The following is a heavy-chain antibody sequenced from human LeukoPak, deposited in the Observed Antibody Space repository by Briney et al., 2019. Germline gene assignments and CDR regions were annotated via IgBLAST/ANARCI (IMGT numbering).Heavy chain of an antibody. CDR2: ISVYNGNT. D-gene: IGHD1-26*01. J-gene: IGHJ4*02. CDR1: GYTFTSYG. Sequence: ASVKVSCKASGYTFTSYGISWVRQAPGQGLEWMGWISVYNGNTKYVQKFQGRVTMTTDTSTRTAYMELRSLRSDDTAVYYCARGGRSYFDYWGQGTLVTVSS. CDR3: ARGGRSYFDY. V-gene: IGHV1-18*01.